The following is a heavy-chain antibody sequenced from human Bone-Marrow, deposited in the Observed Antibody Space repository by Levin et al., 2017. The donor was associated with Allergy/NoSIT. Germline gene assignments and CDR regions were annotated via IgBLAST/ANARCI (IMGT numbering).Heavy chain of an antibody. J-gene: IGHJ3*02. CDR3: AREFVVVVVATATPRDSDAFDI. CDR2: INPSGGSP. D-gene: IGHD2-15*01. CDR1: GYTFTSYY. V-gene: IGHV1-46*01. Sequence: ASVKVSCKASGYTFTSYYMHWVRQAPGQGLEWMGIINPSGGSPTYAQKFQGRVTMTIDTSTSTVYLELSSLRSEDTAVYYCAREFVVVVVATATPRDSDAFDIWGQGTMVTVSS.